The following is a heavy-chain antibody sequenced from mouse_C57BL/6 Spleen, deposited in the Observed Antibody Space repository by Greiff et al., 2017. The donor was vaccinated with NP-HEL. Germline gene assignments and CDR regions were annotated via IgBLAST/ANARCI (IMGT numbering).Heavy chain of an antibody. J-gene: IGHJ2*01. CDR3: ARRLGRGYYFDY. Sequence: QVQLQQPGAELVKPGASVKLSCKASGYTFTSYWMHWVKQSPGQGLEWIGMIHPNSGSTNYNEKFKSKATLTVDKSSSTAYMQLSSLTSEDSAVYYCARRLGRGYYFDYWGQGTTLTVSS. CDR1: GYTFTSYW. CDR2: IHPNSGST. V-gene: IGHV1-64*01. D-gene: IGHD4-1*01.